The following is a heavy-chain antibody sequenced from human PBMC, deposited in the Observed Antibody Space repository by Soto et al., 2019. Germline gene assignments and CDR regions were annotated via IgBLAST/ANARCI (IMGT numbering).Heavy chain of an antibody. Sequence: ASVKVSCKASGYTFTGYNMNWVRQATGQRLEWMGIINPNGGSTTYAQKFQGRVTLTRDTSTNTVNMELSSLRSEDTAVYYCAREKWLVRRNDPFDIWGQGTMVTVSS. V-gene: IGHV1-46*01. CDR2: INPNGGST. J-gene: IGHJ3*02. D-gene: IGHD6-19*01. CDR3: AREKWLVRRNDPFDI. CDR1: GYTFTGYN.